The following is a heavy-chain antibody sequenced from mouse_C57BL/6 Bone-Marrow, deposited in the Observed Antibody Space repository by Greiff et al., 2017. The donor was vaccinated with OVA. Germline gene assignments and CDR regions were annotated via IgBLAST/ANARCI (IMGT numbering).Heavy chain of an antibody. CDR3: AREGVTTVDY. CDR1: GYTFTSYW. D-gene: IGHD2-2*01. V-gene: IGHV1-50*01. Sequence: VQLQQPGAELVKPGASVKLSCKASGYTFTSYWMQWVKQRPGQGLEWIGEIDPSDSYTNYNQKFKGKATLTVDTSSRTAYMQLSSLTSEDSAVYYCAREGVTTVDYWGQGTTLTVSS. J-gene: IGHJ2*01. CDR2: IDPSDSYT.